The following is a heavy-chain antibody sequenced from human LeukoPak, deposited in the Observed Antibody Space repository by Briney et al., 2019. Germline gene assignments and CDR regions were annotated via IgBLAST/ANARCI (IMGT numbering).Heavy chain of an antibody. V-gene: IGHV3-7*01. J-gene: IGHJ4*02. CDR1: GFTFSSHW. Sequence: PGGSLRLSCTASGFTFSSHWMTWVRQAPWKGLEWVANTNEAGSGQNYVGSVKGRFTVSRDNAKNSLYLQMNSLRVEDTAIYYCSNKRDYWGQGTLVTVSS. CDR2: TNEAGSGQ. CDR3: SNKRDY.